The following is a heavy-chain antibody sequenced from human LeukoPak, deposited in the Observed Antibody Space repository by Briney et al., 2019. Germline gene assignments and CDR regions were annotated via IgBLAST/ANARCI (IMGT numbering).Heavy chain of an antibody. CDR1: GGSISSSSYY. D-gene: IGHD1-26*01. CDR2: IYYSGST. Sequence: PSGTLSLTCTVSGGSISSSSYYWGWIRQPPGKGLEWIGSIYYSGSTYYNPSLKSRVTISVDTSKNQFSLKLSSVTAADTAVYYCARAGYSGSYDYWGQGTLVTVSS. V-gene: IGHV4-39*07. CDR3: ARAGYSGSYDY. J-gene: IGHJ4*02.